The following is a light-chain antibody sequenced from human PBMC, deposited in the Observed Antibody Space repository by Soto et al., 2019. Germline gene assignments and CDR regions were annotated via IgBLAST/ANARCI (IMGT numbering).Light chain of an antibody. CDR2: DAS. CDR3: QQRARWPWT. Sequence: EIVLTQSPATLSLSPGESAPFSCRAMQGVWGYIAWYQQKPGQAPRLLIYDASKRTTAIPVRFSGSGSGTDFTLTISSLEPEDFAVYYCQQRARWPWTFGQGTNVDIK. V-gene: IGKV3-11*01. CDR1: QGVWGY. J-gene: IGKJ1*01.